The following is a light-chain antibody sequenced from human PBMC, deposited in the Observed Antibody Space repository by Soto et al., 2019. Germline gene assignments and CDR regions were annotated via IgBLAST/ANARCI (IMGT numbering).Light chain of an antibody. V-gene: IGKV1-27*01. CDR3: QKFSAVPT. CDR1: QAIYNY. J-gene: IGKJ4*01. Sequence: DIQMTQSPSSLSASVGDRVTITCRASQAIYNYLAWYQQKPGTVPTLLISAASTLQSGVPSRFSGSGSGTDFTLTISSLQPEDVATYYRQKFSAVPTFGGGTKVEI. CDR2: AAS.